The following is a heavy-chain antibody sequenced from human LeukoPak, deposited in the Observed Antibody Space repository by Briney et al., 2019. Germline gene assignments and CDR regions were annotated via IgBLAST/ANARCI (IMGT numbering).Heavy chain of an antibody. J-gene: IGHJ6*02. CDR1: GFTFSSYA. V-gene: IGHV3-21*04. CDR2: ISSSSSYI. CDR3: ARGDISGWNDVFGAMDV. D-gene: IGHD1-1*01. Sequence: AGGSLRLSCAASGFTFSSYAMHWVRQAPGKGLEWVSSISSSSSYIYYADSVEGRFTISRDNAKNSLYLQMSSLRAEDTAVYYCARGDISGWNDVFGAMDVWGQGTTVTVSS.